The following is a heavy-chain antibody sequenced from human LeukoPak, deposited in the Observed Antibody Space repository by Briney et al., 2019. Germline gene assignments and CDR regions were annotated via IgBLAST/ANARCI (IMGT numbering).Heavy chain of an antibody. CDR3: ARVGYGPVDY. V-gene: IGHV4-61*02. D-gene: IGHD5-18*01. J-gene: IGHJ4*02. CDR1: GGSISSGSYY. CDR2: IYTSGST. Sequence: PSQTLSLTRTVSGGSISSGSYYWSWIRQPAGKGLEWIGRIYTSGSTNYNPSLKSRVTISLDTSKNQFSLKLSSVTAADTAVYYCARVGYGPVDYWGQGTLVTVSS.